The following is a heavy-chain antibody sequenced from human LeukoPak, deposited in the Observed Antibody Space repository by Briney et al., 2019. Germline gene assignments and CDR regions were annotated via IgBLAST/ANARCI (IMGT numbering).Heavy chain of an antibody. Sequence: PGGSLRLSCAASGFSFNMAWMHWVRQAPGKGLVWVARITSDGSVTTYADSVRGRFTISRDNAKNTLYLQMNSLSAEDTAVYYCTGDSSVAFDSGRVSWFDSWGQGTLVTVSS. CDR3: TGDSSVAFDSGRVSWFDS. J-gene: IGHJ5*01. CDR1: GFSFNMAW. D-gene: IGHD3-10*01. CDR2: ITSDGSVT. V-gene: IGHV3-74*01.